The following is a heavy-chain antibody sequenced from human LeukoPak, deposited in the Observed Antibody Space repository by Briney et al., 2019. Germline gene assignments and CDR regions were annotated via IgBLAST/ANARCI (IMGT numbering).Heavy chain of an antibody. CDR3: ALAFKEAAYYFDY. V-gene: IGHV5-10-1*01. J-gene: IGHJ4*02. D-gene: IGHD3-3*02. CDR2: IDPSDSYT. CDR1: GYSFTSYW. Sequence: GESLKISCKGSGYSFTSYWISWVRRMPGKGLEWMGRIDPSDSYTNYSPSFQGHVTISADKSISTAYLQWSSLKASDTAMYYCALAFKEAAYYFDYWGQGTLVTVSS.